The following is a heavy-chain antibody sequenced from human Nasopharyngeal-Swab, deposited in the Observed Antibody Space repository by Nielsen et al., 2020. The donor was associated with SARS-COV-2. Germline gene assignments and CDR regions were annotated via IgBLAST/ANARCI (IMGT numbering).Heavy chain of an antibody. J-gene: IGHJ4*02. D-gene: IGHD4-17*01. Sequence: WIRQPPGKGLKWVAVIWYDGSNKYYADSVKGRFTISRDNSKNTLYLQMNSLRAEDTAVYYCAREAGTTVTTYGGVPDYWGQGTLVTVSS. CDR2: IWYDGSNK. CDR3: AREAGTTVTTYGGVPDY. V-gene: IGHV3-33*01.